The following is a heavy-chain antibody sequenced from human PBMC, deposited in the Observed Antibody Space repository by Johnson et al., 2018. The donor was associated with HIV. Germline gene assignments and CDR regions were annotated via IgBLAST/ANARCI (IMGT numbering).Heavy chain of an antibody. J-gene: IGHJ3*02. CDR3: TTAGSSGSAHAFDI. V-gene: IGHV3-15*01. CDR2: IKRKTEGGTN. D-gene: IGHD3-22*01. CDR1: GFTFSNAW. Sequence: VQLVESGGGLIKPGGSLRLSCAASGFTFSNAWMSWVRQGPGQGLEWVGRIKRKTEGGTNDYAAPVQASFTISRDDSKNTLFVQMNSLKIEDTATYYCTTAGSSGSAHAFDIWGQGTRVTVSS.